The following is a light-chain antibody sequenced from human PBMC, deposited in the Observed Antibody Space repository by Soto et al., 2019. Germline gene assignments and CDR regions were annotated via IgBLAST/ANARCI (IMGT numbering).Light chain of an antibody. CDR1: PSVSNS. Sequence: ESVLTQSPATLSLSPGERATLSCRASPSVSNSVAWYQHKPGQAPRLLIYDASNRATGVPSRFSGSGSGTDFTLTISSLAPEDFAVYYCQQRNKWPPVTFGGGTRWIS. J-gene: IGKJ4*01. V-gene: IGKV3-11*01. CDR2: DAS. CDR3: QQRNKWPPVT.